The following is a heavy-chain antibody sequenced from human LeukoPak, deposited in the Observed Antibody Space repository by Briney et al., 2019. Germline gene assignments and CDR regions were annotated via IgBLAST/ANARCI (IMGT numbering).Heavy chain of an antibody. V-gene: IGHV1-8*01. D-gene: IGHD5-12*01. CDR1: GYTFTSYD. J-gene: IGHJ4*02. Sequence: ASVKVSCKASGYTFTSYDINWVRQATGQGLEWMGWMNPNSGNTGYAQKFQGRVTMTRNTSISTAYMELSSLGSEDTAVYYCARGRTQQEWLRLGIYYFDYWGQGTLVTVSS. CDR3: ARGRTQQEWLRLGIYYFDY. CDR2: MNPNSGNT.